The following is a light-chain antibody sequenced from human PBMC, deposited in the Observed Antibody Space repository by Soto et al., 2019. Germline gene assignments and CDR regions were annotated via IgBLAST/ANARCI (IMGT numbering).Light chain of an antibody. V-gene: IGKV3-20*01. CDR1: QSVSSSY. J-gene: IGKJ3*01. Sequence: EIVLTQSPGTLPLSPGERATLSCRASQSVSSSYLAWYQQKPGQAPRLLIYGASNRATGIPDRFSVSACGTDFTLTISRLEREDFAVYYCEHYGTSALFGPGNKVDIK. CDR3: EHYGTSAL. CDR2: GAS.